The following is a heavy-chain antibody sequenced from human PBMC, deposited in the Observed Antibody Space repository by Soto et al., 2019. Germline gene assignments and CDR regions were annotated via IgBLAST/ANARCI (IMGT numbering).Heavy chain of an antibody. V-gene: IGHV4-59*01. CDR3: ARGGGVYYVAY. CDR2: IYYSGIT. CDR1: GGSISSYY. J-gene: IGHJ4*02. Sequence: SETLSLTCTVSGGSISSYYWSWIRQPPGKGLEWIGYIYYSGITDYNPSLKSRVTISVDTSKSQFSLKLSSVTAADTAVYYCARGGGVYYVAYWGQGTLVTVS. D-gene: IGHD2-8*02.